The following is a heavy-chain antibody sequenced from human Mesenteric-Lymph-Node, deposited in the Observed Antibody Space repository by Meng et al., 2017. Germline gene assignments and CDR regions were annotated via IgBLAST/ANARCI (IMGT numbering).Heavy chain of an antibody. Sequence: ASVKVSCKASGYSFTGYYIYWVRQAPGQGLEWMGWISANNGNTNYAQNLQGRVTMTTDTSTSTAYMELRSLRSDDTAVYYCARDRGYCSGGSCYSTPFDYWGQGTLVTVSS. D-gene: IGHD2-15*01. CDR3: ARDRGYCSGGSCYSTPFDY. CDR1: GYSFTGYY. V-gene: IGHV1-18*04. CDR2: ISANNGNT. J-gene: IGHJ4*02.